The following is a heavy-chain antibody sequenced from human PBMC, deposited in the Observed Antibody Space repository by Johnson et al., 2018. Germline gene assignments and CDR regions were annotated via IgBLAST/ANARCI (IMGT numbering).Heavy chain of an antibody. Sequence: QVQLQESGPGLVKPSGTLSLTCAVSGASISSTNWWSWVRQPPGKGLEWIGEIYHSGSTNYNTSLKSRVTISVDKSRNQFSLKLRSVTAADTAVYYCAKNDYGDYLPIWGQGTMVTVSS. D-gene: IGHD4-17*01. V-gene: IGHV4-4*02. CDR3: AKNDYGDYLPI. CDR2: IYHSGST. J-gene: IGHJ3*02. CDR1: GASISSTNW.